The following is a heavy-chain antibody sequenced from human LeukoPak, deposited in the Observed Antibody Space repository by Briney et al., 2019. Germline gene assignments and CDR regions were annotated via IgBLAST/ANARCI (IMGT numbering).Heavy chain of an antibody. J-gene: IGHJ4*02. CDR1: GFTFSNFW. CDR2: INSDGSRT. CDR3: AREEGSYFRLADY. V-gene: IGHV3-74*01. D-gene: IGHD1-26*01. Sequence: GGSLRLSCAASGFTFSNFWMHWVRQAPGKGLVWVSRINSDGSRTSYADSVKGRFTISRDNAKNSLYLQMNSLRAEDTAVYYCAREEGSYFRLADYWGQGTLVTVSS.